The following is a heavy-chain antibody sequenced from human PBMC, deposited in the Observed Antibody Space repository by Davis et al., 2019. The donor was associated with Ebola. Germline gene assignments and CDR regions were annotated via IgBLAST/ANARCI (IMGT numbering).Heavy chain of an antibody. Sequence: SLKISCAASGFTFDDYAMHWVRQAPGKGLEWVSGISWNSGSIGYADSVKGRFTISRDNAKNSLYLQMNSLRAEDTALYYCAKSTIFGVSRPGGYGMDVWGQGTTVTVSS. CDR2: ISWNSGSI. D-gene: IGHD3-3*01. CDR3: AKSTIFGVSRPGGYGMDV. V-gene: IGHV3-9*01. J-gene: IGHJ6*02. CDR1: GFTFDDYA.